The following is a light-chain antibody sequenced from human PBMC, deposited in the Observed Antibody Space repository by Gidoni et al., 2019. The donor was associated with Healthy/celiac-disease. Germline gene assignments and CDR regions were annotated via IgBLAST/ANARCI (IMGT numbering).Light chain of an antibody. Sequence: EIVMTQSPATLSVSPGERANLSCRASQSVSSNLAWYQQKPGQAPRLLIYGASIRATGIPARFSGSGSGTEFTLTISILQSEDFAVYYGQQYNNWPSWTFGQGTKVEIK. CDR1: QSVSSN. J-gene: IGKJ1*01. CDR2: GAS. V-gene: IGKV3D-15*03. CDR3: QQYNNWPSWT.